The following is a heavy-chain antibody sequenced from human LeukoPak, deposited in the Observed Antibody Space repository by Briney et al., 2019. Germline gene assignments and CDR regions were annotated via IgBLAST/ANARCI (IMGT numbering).Heavy chain of an antibody. CDR3: ARDFAGEARRDHSDSSGYQYKLYNWFDP. CDR1: GYTFTSYA. J-gene: IGHJ5*02. V-gene: IGHV1-69*13. D-gene: IGHD3-22*01. CDR2: IIPIFGTA. Sequence: GASVKVSCKASGYTFTSYAMHWVRQAPGQRLEWMGGIIPIFGTANYAQKFQGRVTITADESTSTAYMELSSLRSEDTAVYYCARDFAGEARRDHSDSSGYQYKLYNWFDPWGQGTLVTVSS.